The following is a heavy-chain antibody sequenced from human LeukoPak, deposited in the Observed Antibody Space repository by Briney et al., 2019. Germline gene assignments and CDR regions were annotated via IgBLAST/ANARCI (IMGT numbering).Heavy chain of an antibody. Sequence: SETLSLTCTVSGGPISSYYWSWIRQPPGKGLEWIGYIYYTGGTNYNPSLKSRVTISVDTSKNQFSLKLSSVTAADTAVHYCARGSWGMKFDYWGQGTLVTVSS. CDR3: ARGSWGMKFDY. D-gene: IGHD2-15*01. CDR2: IYYTGGT. CDR1: GGPISSYY. J-gene: IGHJ4*02. V-gene: IGHV4-59*01.